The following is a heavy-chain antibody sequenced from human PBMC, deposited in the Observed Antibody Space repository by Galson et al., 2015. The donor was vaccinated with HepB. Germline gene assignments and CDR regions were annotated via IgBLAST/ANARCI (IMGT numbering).Heavy chain of an antibody. CDR2: IKQDGSEK. CDR3: ARGGLGIFDN. V-gene: IGHV3-7*01. D-gene: IGHD7-27*01. CDR1: GFTFSSYW. Sequence: SLRLSCAASGFTFSSYWMSWVRQAPGKGLEWVANIKQDGSEKYYVDSVKGRFTISRDNAKNSPFLQMNSLRGEDTAVYYCARGGLGIFDNWGQGTLVTVSS. J-gene: IGHJ4*02.